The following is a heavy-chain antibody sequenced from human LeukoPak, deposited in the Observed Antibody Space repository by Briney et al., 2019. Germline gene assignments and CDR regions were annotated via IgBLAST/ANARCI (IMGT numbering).Heavy chain of an antibody. CDR3: AKDQRYCSGGSCYGWFDP. Sequence: GGSLRLSCAASGFTFSTYAMTWVRQAPGKGLEWVASISVSGDSTYYADSVKGRLSISRDNSKNTLYLQMNSLRAEDTAVYYCAKDQRYCSGGSCYGWFDPWGQGTLVTVSS. V-gene: IGHV3-23*01. CDR1: GFTFSTYA. D-gene: IGHD2-15*01. J-gene: IGHJ5*02. CDR2: ISVSGDST.